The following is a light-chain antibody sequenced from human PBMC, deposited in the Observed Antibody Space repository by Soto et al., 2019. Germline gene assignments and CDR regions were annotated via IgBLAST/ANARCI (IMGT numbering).Light chain of an antibody. CDR1: SSDVGGYNY. CDR2: DVS. CDR3: SSYTSSSTLV. Sequence: QSALTQPASVSVSPGQSITISCTGNSSDVGGYNYVSWYQQHPGKAPKLMIYDVSNRPSGVSNRVSGSKSGNTASLTISGLQAEDEADYYCSSYTSSSTLVYGGGTKVTAL. V-gene: IGLV2-14*01. J-gene: IGLJ2*01.